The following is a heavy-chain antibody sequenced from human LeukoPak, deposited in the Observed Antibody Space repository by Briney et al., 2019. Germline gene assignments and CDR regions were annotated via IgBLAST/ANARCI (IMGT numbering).Heavy chain of an antibody. Sequence: APVKVSCKASGGTFSSYAISWVRQAPGQGLEWMGGIIPILGTANYAQKFQGRVTITTDESTSTAYMELSSLRSEDTAVYYCARADYYGSGYPVINYMDVWGKGTTVTVSS. CDR2: IIPILGTA. CDR3: ARADYYGSGYPVINYMDV. J-gene: IGHJ6*03. CDR1: GGTFSSYA. D-gene: IGHD3-10*01. V-gene: IGHV1-69*05.